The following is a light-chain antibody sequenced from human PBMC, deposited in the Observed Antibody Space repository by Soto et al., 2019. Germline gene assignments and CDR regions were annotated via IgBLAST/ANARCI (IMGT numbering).Light chain of an antibody. CDR2: DAS. J-gene: IGKJ1*01. V-gene: IGKV3-11*01. Sequence: EIVLTQSPATLSLSPGERATLSCRASQSVSSYLAWYQQKPGQAPRLLIYDASNRATGIPARFSGSGSGTDFTLTISRMEPEDFAVYCCQQDGSSPRTFGQGTKVDI. CDR3: QQDGSSPRT. CDR1: QSVSSY.